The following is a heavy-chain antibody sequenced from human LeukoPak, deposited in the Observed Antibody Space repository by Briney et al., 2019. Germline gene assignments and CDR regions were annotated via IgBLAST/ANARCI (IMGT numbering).Heavy chain of an antibody. D-gene: IGHD3-22*01. J-gene: IGHJ4*02. CDR3: VRDSPRGYYDSARGREGAFDI. Sequence: SETLSLTCAASGGSISRNNYWSWVRQPPGKGLEWIAEIHHTGGTNYNPSLKSRVTISVDTSKNQFSLKLSSVTAADTAVYYCVRDSPRGYYDSARGREGAFDIWGQGTLVTVSS. CDR1: GGSISRNNY. CDR2: IHHTGGT. V-gene: IGHV4-4*02.